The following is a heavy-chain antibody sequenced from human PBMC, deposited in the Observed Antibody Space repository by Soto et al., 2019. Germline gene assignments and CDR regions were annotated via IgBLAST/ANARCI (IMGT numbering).Heavy chain of an antibody. V-gene: IGHV3-72*01. CDR3: TRVKRCISVGCYRVVDG. CDR1: GFTFSDHY. CDR2: IKNKANSYNT. D-gene: IGHD2-2*01. Sequence: EVQLVESGGGLVQPGGSLRLSCAASGFTFSDHYMDWVRQAPGKGLEWVGRIKNKANSYNTEYDASVTRRFTIARDDSRNALYLKIVGLRPEDTGVYYCTRVKRCISVGCYRVVDGWGKGTKGTLSS. J-gene: IGHJ6*04.